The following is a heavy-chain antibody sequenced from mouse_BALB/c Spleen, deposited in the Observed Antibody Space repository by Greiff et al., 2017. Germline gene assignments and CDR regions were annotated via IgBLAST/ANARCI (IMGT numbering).Heavy chain of an antibody. V-gene: IGHV2-9*02. D-gene: IGHD2-14*01. CDR1: GFSLTSYG. J-gene: IGHJ4*01. CDR3: ANYYRYDVSYYAMDY. CDR2: IWAGGST. Sequence: QVQLQQSGPGLVAPSQSLSITCTVSGFSLTSYGVHWVRQPPGKGLEWLGVIWAGGSTNYNSALMSRLSISKDNSKSQVFLKMNSLQTDDTAMYYCANYYRYDVSYYAMDYWGQGTSVTVSS.